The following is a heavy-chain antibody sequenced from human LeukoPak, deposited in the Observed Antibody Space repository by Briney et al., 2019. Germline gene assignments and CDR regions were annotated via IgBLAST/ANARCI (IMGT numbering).Heavy chain of an antibody. CDR1: RFTFSSYW. Sequence: PGGSLRLSCAASRFTFSSYWMHWVRQAPGKGLVWVSRINSDGSSTSYADSVKGRFTISRDNSKNTLYLQMNSLRAEDTAVYYCAKDLEYYYDSSLFDYWGQGTLVTVSS. CDR3: AKDLEYYYDSSLFDY. V-gene: IGHV3-74*01. D-gene: IGHD3-22*01. CDR2: INSDGSST. J-gene: IGHJ4*02.